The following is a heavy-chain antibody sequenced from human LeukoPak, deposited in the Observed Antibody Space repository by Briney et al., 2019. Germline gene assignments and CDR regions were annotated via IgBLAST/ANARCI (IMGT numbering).Heavy chain of an antibody. J-gene: IGHJ3*01. CDR2: MGGDLSDR. Sequence: GGSLRLSCAASRFTFSVFAMSWVRQAPGKGLEWVATMGGDLSDRYYVDAVKGRFTISRDNSKGILYLDMSSLKVEDTAIYYCAKDAFSYNGVYDPLDLWGKGTRVIVSS. D-gene: IGHD3-3*01. CDR3: AKDAFSYNGVYDPLDL. V-gene: IGHV3-23*01. CDR1: RFTFSVFA.